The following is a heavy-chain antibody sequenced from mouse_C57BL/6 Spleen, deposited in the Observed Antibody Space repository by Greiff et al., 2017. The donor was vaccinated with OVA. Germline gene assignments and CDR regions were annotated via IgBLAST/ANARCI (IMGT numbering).Heavy chain of an antibody. J-gene: IGHJ2*01. CDR2: IYPGDGDT. CDR3: ARGGTGTYFDY. Sequence: VKLQESGAELVKPGASVKISCKASGYAFSSYWMNWVKQRPGKGLEWIGQIYPGDGDTNYNGKFKGKATLTADKSSSTAYMQLSSLTSEDSAVYFCARGGTGTYFDYWGQGTTLTVSS. D-gene: IGHD4-1*01. V-gene: IGHV1-80*01. CDR1: GYAFSSYW.